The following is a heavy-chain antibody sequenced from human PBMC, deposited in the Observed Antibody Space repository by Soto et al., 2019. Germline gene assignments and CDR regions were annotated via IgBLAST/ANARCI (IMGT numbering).Heavy chain of an antibody. CDR3: TSKPGYGSGSYNYYGMDV. CDR2: IRSKAYGGTT. Sequence: GGSLRLSCTASGFTFGDYAMSWFRQAPGKGLEWVGFIRSKAYGGTTEYAASVKGRFTISRDDSKSIAYLQMNSLKTEDTAVYYCTSKPGYGSGSYNYYGMDVWGQGTTVTVSS. V-gene: IGHV3-49*03. D-gene: IGHD3-10*01. J-gene: IGHJ6*02. CDR1: GFTFGDYA.